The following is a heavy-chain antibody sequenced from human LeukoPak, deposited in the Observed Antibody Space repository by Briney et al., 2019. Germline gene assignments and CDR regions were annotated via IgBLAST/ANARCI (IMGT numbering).Heavy chain of an antibody. D-gene: IGHD2-2*01. V-gene: IGHV3-21*01. CDR1: GFTFSRCS. Sequence: GGSLRLFCAASGFTFSRCSMNWVRQAPGKGLEWVSSISSSSSFIYYADSVKGRFTISRDNAKNSPYLQMNSLRAEDTAVYYCARDPPLGSCSTISCPHLDYWGQGTLVTVSS. CDR3: ARDPPLGSCSTISCPHLDY. J-gene: IGHJ4*02. CDR2: ISSSSSFI.